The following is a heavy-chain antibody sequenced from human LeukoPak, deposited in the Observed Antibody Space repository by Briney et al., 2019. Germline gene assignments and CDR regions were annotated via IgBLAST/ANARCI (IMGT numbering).Heavy chain of an antibody. CDR1: GGSISSSNW. CDR2: IYHSGST. CDR3: ARDLYYDILTGYYTYFDL. V-gene: IGHV4-4*02. J-gene: IGHJ2*01. Sequence: SGTLSLTCAVSGGSISSSNWWSWVRQPPGKGLEWIGEIYHSGSTNYNPSLKSRVTISVDKSKNQFSLKLSSVTAADTAVHYCARDLYYDILTGYYTYFDLWGRGTLVTVSS. D-gene: IGHD3-9*01.